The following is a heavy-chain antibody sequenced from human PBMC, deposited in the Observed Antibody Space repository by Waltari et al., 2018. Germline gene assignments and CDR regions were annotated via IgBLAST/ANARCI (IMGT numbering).Heavy chain of an antibody. CDR2: ISNSDDTT. CDR1: GFTFSALS. J-gene: IGHJ6*02. Sequence: EMHLLESGGSLAQPGESLRLSCAASGFTFSALSMAWVRQAPGKGLEWVSTISNSDDTTYYAESVKGRFTISRDNSKSTLFLQMNSLRADDTAIYYCAKELERKPYYYYGWDVWGQGTTVTVSS. D-gene: IGHD1-1*01. CDR3: AKELERKPYYYYGWDV. V-gene: IGHV3-23*01.